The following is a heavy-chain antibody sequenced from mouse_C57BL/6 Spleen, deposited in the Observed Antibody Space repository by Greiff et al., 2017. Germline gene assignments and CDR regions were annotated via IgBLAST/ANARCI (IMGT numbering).Heavy chain of an antibody. CDR2: ISDGGSYT. D-gene: IGHD3-3*01. CDR3: AREGTGWYFDV. J-gene: IGHJ1*03. V-gene: IGHV5-4*01. CDR1: GFTFSSYA. Sequence: EVQLVESGGGLVKPGGSLKLSCAASGFTFSSYAMSWVRQTPEKRLEWVATISDGGSYTSYPDNVKGRFTISRDNAKNNLYLQMSHLKSEDTAMYYCAREGTGWYFDVWGTGTTVTVSS.